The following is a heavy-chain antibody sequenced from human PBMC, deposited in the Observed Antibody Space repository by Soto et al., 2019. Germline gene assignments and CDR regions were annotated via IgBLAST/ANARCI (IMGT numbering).Heavy chain of an antibody. CDR1: GFTFSNYA. D-gene: IGHD3-16*01. CDR2: ISIGSGSI. J-gene: IGHJ3*01. Sequence: EVHLVESGGGLVQPGGSLRVSCAASGFTFSNYAMNWVRQAPGKRPEWVSYISIGSGSIFYADSVKGRFTVSRDDAKTPLYLRINTLRDEDTAVYYCVRVDRLAFDFWGQGTMVTVSS. V-gene: IGHV3-48*02. CDR3: VRVDRLAFDF.